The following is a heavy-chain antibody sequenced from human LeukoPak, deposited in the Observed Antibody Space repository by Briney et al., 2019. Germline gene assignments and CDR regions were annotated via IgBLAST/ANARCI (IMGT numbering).Heavy chain of an antibody. CDR2: INAGSGNT. Sequence: VASVKVSCKASGYTFTSYAVHWVRQAPGQRLEWMGWINAGSGNTKYSQKFQGRVTITRDTSASTAYMELSSLRSEDTAVYCCARERTYYYDSSGLDYWGQGTLVTVSS. CDR1: GYTFTSYA. V-gene: IGHV1-3*01. D-gene: IGHD3-22*01. J-gene: IGHJ4*02. CDR3: ARERTYYYDSSGLDY.